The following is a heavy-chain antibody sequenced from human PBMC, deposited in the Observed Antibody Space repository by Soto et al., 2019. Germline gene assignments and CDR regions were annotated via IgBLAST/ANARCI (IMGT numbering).Heavy chain of an antibody. CDR3: TRRSRGYAYYFGQ. V-gene: IGHV2-5*02. CDR1: GFSLSTRGVG. J-gene: IGHJ4*02. Sequence: QITLKESGPALVKPTQTLTLTCSFSGFSLSTRGVGVCWIRQPPGKALEWLALIFWDDDQWYSPSLRSRLTITEDTSKHQVGLTMTNMDPVDTATYFCTRRSRGYAYYFGQWGQGTLVTVSS. D-gene: IGHD5-12*01. CDR2: IFWDDDQ.